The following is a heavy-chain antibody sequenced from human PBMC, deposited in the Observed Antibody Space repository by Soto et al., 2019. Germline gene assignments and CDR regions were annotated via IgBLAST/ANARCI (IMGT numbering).Heavy chain of an antibody. CDR3: ARDLRTIYDYIWGSYRYMISE. J-gene: IGHJ4*02. CDR2: INAGNGNT. Sequence: QVQLVQSGAEVKKPGASVKVSCKASGYTFTSYAMHWVPQAPGQRLEWMGWINAGNGNTKYSQKFQGRVTITRDTSASTAYMELSSLRSEDTAVYYCARDLRTIYDYIWGSYRYMISEWGQGTLVTVSS. V-gene: IGHV1-3*01. CDR1: GYTFTSYA. D-gene: IGHD3-16*02.